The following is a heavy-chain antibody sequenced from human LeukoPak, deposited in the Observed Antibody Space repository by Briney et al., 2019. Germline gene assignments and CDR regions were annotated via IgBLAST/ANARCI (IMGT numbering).Heavy chain of an antibody. J-gene: IGHJ4*02. V-gene: IGHV3-7*01. D-gene: IGHD2-21*02. Sequence: GGSLRLSCAASGFTFSSYWMSWVRQAPGKGLEWVANIKQDGNEKYYVDSVKGRFTISRDNAKNSLYLQMNSLRAEDTAVYYCARNSHIVVVTATCFDYWGQGTLVTVSS. CDR3: ARNSHIVVVTATCFDY. CDR1: GFTFSSYW. CDR2: IKQDGNEK.